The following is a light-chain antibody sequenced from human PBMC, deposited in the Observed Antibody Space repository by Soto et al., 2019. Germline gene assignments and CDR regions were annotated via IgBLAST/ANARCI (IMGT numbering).Light chain of an antibody. J-gene: IGKJ4*01. CDR1: QSVVYSSNNKNY. V-gene: IGKV4-1*01. CDR2: WAS. Sequence: DIVMTQSPDPLAVSLGERATINCKSSQSVVYSSNNKNYLAWYQQKPGQPPKLLIYWASTRESGVPDRFSGSGSGTDFTLTISSLQAEDVAVYYCQQYYSTLLTFGGGTKVEIK. CDR3: QQYYSTLLT.